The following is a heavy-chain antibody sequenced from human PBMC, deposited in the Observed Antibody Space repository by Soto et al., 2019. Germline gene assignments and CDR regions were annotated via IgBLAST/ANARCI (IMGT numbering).Heavy chain of an antibody. D-gene: IGHD3-22*01. CDR3: VKGEYYYDSSGYYPFDY. CDR2: ISAVGGNT. Sequence: GGSLRLSCAASGFTFSSYAMSWVRQAPGKGLEWVSAISAVGGNTYYADYVKGRFTISRENSKNTQYLQMSSLRADDTAVYYCVKGEYYYDSSGYYPFDYWGQGT. V-gene: IGHV3-23*01. J-gene: IGHJ4*02. CDR1: GFTFSSYA.